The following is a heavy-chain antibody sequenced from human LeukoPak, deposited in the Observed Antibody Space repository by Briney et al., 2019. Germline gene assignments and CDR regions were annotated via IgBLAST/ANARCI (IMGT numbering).Heavy chain of an antibody. D-gene: IGHD3-16*01. CDR1: GGSISSGSYY. Sequence: SETLSLTCTVSGGSISSGSYYWSWIRQPAGKGLEWIGRIYTSGSTNYNPSLKSRVTTSVDTSKNQFSLKLSSVTAADTAVYYCARAGEGYMDVWGKGTTVTISS. V-gene: IGHV4-61*02. CDR3: ARAGEGYMDV. J-gene: IGHJ6*03. CDR2: IYTSGST.